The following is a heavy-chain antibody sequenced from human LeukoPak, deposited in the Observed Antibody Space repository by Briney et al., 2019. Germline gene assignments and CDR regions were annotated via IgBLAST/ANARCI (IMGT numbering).Heavy chain of an antibody. D-gene: IGHD1-1*01. J-gene: IGHJ3*02. V-gene: IGHV4-39*07. CDR2: IYYSGST. CDR3: ARVGIAVTFDI. CDR1: GGSISSSSYY. Sequence: PSETLSLTCTVSGGSISSSSYYWGWIRQPPGKGLEWIGSIYYSGSTYYNPSLKSRVTISVDTSKNQYSLKLSSVTAADTAVYYCARVGIAVTFDIWGQGTMVTVSS.